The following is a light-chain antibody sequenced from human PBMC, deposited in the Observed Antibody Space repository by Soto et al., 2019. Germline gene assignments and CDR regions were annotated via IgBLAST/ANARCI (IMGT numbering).Light chain of an antibody. CDR1: SSDVGGYRY. Sequence: QSALTQPASVSGSPGQSITISCTGTSSDVGGYRYVSWYQQHPGKAPKLMIYEVNNRPSGVSNRFSGSKSGNTASLTISGLQAEDEADYFCTSYTSGGTPYVFGTGTKLTV. CDR2: EVN. J-gene: IGLJ1*01. CDR3: TSYTSGGTPYV. V-gene: IGLV2-14*01.